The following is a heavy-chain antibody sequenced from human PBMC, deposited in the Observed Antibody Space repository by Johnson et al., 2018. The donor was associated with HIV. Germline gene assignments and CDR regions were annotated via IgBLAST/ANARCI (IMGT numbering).Heavy chain of an antibody. CDR1: GFSFSNYW. J-gene: IGHJ3*01. Sequence: VQLVESGGGLAQPGGSLKVSCAASGFSFSNYWMSWVHQAPGKGLEWVANIKQDGNKKYYVDSVRGRFTISRDNAENSLILQMNSLRAEDTAVYYCARPYSEYIYAAFSLWGQGTMVTVSS. D-gene: IGHD5-18*01. CDR2: IKQDGNKK. CDR3: ARPYSEYIYAAFSL. V-gene: IGHV3-7*01.